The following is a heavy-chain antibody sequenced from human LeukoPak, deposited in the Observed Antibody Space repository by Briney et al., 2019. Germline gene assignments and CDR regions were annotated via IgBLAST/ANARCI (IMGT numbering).Heavy chain of an antibody. J-gene: IGHJ4*02. CDR1: GFTFSSHW. CDR3: ARHSDRRDDF. Sequence: GGSLRLSCAASGFTFSSHWMTWVRQAPGKGLQWVASVKPDGGDKYYVDSVKGRFIISRDNAKNSLFLRMSSLQAEDMAVYYCARHSDRRDDFWGQGSLVALCS. CDR2: VKPDGGDK. V-gene: IGHV3-7*05.